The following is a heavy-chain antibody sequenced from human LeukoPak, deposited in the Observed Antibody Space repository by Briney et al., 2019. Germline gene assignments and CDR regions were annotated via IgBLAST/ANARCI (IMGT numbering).Heavy chain of an antibody. J-gene: IGHJ3*02. CDR1: GGSFGGYN. CDR3: ARGGGYYAFDI. Sequence: SETLSLTCAVYGGSFGGYNWSWIRQPPGKGLERIGEIHHSGSTNYNPSLKSRVTISVDTSKNQFSLKLSSVTAADTAVHYCARGGGYYAFDIWGQGTMVTVSS. D-gene: IGHD3-22*01. V-gene: IGHV4-34*01. CDR2: IHHSGST.